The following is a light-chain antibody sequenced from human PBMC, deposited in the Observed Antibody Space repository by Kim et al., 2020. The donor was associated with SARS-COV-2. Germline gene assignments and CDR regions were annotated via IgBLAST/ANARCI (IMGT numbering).Light chain of an antibody. CDR3: QHCINWPIT. Sequence: EIVLTQSPGTLSLSPGERATLSCRASQSVNTYLAWYQQKPGQAPRLLIYDAFNRATGIPARFSGSGSGTDFTLTISSLEPEDFAFYYCQHCINWPITFGQGTRLEIK. V-gene: IGKV3-11*01. CDR2: DAF. J-gene: IGKJ5*01. CDR1: QSVNTY.